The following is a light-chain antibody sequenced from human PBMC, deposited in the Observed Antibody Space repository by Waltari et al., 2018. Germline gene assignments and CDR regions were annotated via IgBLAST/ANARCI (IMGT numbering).Light chain of an antibody. CDR3: QVWDSSTDHWV. V-gene: IGLV3-21*04. J-gene: IGLJ3*02. CDR1: NIGSKS. CDR2: DDS. Sequence: SYVLTQPPSVSVAPGKTARITWGGNNIGSKSVHWYQQKPGQAPVLVIYDDSDRPSGIPERFSGSNSGNTATLTISRVEAGDEADYYCQVWDSSTDHWVFGGGTQLTVL.